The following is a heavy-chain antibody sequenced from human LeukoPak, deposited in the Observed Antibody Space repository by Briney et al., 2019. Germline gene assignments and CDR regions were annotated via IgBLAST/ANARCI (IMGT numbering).Heavy chain of an antibody. V-gene: IGHV4-34*01. CDR3: ARAPRSYDILTGPWFDP. CDR2: INHSGST. CDR1: GGSFSGYY. J-gene: IGHJ5*02. Sequence: SETLSLTCAVYGGSFSGYYWSWIRQAPGKGLEWIGEINHSGSTNYNPSLKSRVTISVDTSKNQFSLKLSSVTAADTAVYYCARAPRSYDILTGPWFDPWGQGTLVTVSS. D-gene: IGHD3-9*01.